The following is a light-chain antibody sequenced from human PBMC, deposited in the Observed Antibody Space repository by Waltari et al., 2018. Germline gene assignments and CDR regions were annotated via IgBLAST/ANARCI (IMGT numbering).Light chain of an antibody. Sequence: EIVLTQFPATLSLSPGERATFPCRASQSVSTDLAWYQQKPGQAPRLLIYDASNRATGIPARFSGSGSGTDFTLTISILGPEDFAVYYCQQRSNWPLTFGGGTKVEIK. CDR1: QSVSTD. CDR3: QQRSNWPLT. CDR2: DAS. V-gene: IGKV3-11*01. J-gene: IGKJ4*01.